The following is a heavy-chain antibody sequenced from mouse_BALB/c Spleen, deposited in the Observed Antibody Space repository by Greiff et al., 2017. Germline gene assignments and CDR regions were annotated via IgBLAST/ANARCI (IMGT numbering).Heavy chain of an antibody. CDR2: IYPGDGDT. CDR1: GYAFSSSW. V-gene: IGHV1-82*01. CDR3: AREATANLAY. Sequence: VQVVESGPELVKPGASVKISCKASGYAFSSSWMNWVKQRPGQGLEWIGRIYPGDGDTNYNGKFKGKATLTADKSSSTAYMQLSSLTSVDSAVYFCAREATANLAYWGQGTLVTVSA. J-gene: IGHJ3*01. D-gene: IGHD1-2*01.